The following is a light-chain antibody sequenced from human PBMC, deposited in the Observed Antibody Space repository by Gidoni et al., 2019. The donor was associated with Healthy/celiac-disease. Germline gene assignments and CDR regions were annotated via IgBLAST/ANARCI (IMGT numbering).Light chain of an antibody. Sequence: AIQLTQSPSSLSASIGDRVTITCRASQRISSALAWYQQKPGEAPRLLIYDASSLESGVPSRFSGSGSGTEFTLTISSLQPEDFATYYCQQFNNYPSITFGQGTRLEIK. CDR2: DAS. V-gene: IGKV1D-13*01. CDR1: QRISSA. CDR3: QQFNNYPSIT. J-gene: IGKJ5*01.